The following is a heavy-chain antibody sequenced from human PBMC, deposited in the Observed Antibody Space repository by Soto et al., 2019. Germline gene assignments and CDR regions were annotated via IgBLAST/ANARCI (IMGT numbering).Heavy chain of an antibody. CDR2: INPNSGGT. CDR1: GYTFTGYY. V-gene: IGHV1-2*02. J-gene: IGHJ6*02. Sequence: VSVQVSCKAAGYTFTGYYMHWVRQAPEQGLEWMGWINPNSGGTNYAQKFQGRVTMTRDTSISTAYMELSRLRSDDTAVYYCASDSSGVVWFGELLGYYGRDVWDQGPTGAVAS. CDR3: ASDSSGVVWFGELLGYYGRDV. D-gene: IGHD3-10*01.